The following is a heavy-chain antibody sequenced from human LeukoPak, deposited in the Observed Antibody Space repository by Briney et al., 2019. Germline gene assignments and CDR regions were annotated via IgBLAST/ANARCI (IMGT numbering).Heavy chain of an antibody. CDR2: IYYSGST. Sequence: PSETLSLTCTVSGGSISSYYWSWIRQPPGKGLEWIGYIYYSGSTNYNPSLKSRVTISVDTSKDQFSLRLSSVTAADTAVYYCARVTGYMIEDYFDYWGQGALVTVSS. J-gene: IGHJ4*02. V-gene: IGHV4-59*01. CDR3: ARVTGYMIEDYFDY. D-gene: IGHD3-22*01. CDR1: GGSISSYY.